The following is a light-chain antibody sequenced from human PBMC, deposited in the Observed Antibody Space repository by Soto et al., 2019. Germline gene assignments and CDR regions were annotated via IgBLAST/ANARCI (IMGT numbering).Light chain of an antibody. J-gene: IGKJ1*01. Sequence: AIQMTQSPSSLAASVGDRVTITCRASQGIRNVLGWFQQKPGKAPKLLINAAYSLQSGVPSRFSGSGSGTDFTLTISSLQTEDSATYYCLQDYNYPRTFGQGTKVEIK. CDR2: AAY. V-gene: IGKV1-6*01. CDR1: QGIRNV. CDR3: LQDYNYPRT.